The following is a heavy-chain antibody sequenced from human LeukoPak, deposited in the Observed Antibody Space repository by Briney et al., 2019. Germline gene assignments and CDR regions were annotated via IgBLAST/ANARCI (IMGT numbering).Heavy chain of an antibody. V-gene: IGHV1-46*01. CDR1: GGTFSSYA. CDR2: INPSGGST. D-gene: IGHD1-14*01. Sequence: GASVKVSCKASGGTFSSYAISWVRQAPGQGLEWMGIINPSGGSTSYAQKFQGRVTMTRDTSTSTVYMELSSLRSEDTAVYYCARDLTNGTTPTDAFDIWGQGTMVTVSS. CDR3: ARDLTNGTTPTDAFDI. J-gene: IGHJ3*02.